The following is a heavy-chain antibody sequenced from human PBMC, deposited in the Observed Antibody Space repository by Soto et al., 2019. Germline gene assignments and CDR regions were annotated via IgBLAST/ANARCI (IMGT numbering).Heavy chain of an antibody. J-gene: IGHJ4*02. V-gene: IGHV1-46*01. D-gene: IGHD5-18*01. Sequence: QVQLVQSGAEVKKPGASVKVSCKASGCTFTHYYIHWVRQAPGQGLEWMGIINPSGGSTTYAQKFRAGFTMTRDTSTSTVYMELSSLRSEDSAVYYCATSVNSAMAFDYWGQGTLVTVSS. CDR3: ATSVNSAMAFDY. CDR1: GCTFTHYY. CDR2: INPSGGST.